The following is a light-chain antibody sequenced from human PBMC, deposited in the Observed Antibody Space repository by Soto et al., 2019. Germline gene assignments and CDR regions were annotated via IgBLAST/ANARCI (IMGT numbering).Light chain of an antibody. CDR1: RTVIRKN. V-gene: IGKV3-20*01. J-gene: IGKJ5*01. CDR2: GAS. Sequence: VVSQAQDTLSSSRRGRGTRAGKGSRTVIRKNLAWHQQKPGQTPRLLVYGASNRATGTPDRFSVSGSGTDRTLTISRLQTDDGTVYYAQQHGTSPITSGQGTRLEI. CDR3: QQHGTSPIT.